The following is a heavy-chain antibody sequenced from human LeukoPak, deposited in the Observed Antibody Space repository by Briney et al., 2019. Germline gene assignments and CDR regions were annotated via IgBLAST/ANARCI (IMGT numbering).Heavy chain of an antibody. Sequence: GRSLRLSCAASGFTFSSYGMHWVRQAPGKGLEWVAVISYDGSNKYHADSVKGRFTISRDNSKNTLYLQMNSLRAEDTAVYYCAKDGIAYYDFWSGPYYYGMDVWGQGTTVTVSS. J-gene: IGHJ6*02. V-gene: IGHV3-30*18. CDR3: AKDGIAYYDFWSGPYYYGMDV. D-gene: IGHD3-3*01. CDR2: ISYDGSNK. CDR1: GFTFSSYG.